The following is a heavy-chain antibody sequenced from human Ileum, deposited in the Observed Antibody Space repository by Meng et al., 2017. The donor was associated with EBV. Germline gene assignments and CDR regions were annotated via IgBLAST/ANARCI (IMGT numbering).Heavy chain of an antibody. CDR1: RGSISSSNW. CDR2: IYHSGST. V-gene: IGHV4-4*02. CDR3: ASFPPPGKQWLVTDY. D-gene: IGHD6-19*01. J-gene: IGHJ4*02. Sequence: GQLHECGLRLGDPAAVMSRACAASRGSISSSNWGSWVRQPPGKGLQWIGEIYHSGSTNYNPSLKSRVTISVDKSKTQFSLKLSSVTAADTAVYYCASFPPPGKQWLVTDYWGQGTLVTVSS.